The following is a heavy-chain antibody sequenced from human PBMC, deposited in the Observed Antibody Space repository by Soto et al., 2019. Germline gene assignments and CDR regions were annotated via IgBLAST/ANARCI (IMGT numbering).Heavy chain of an antibody. CDR2: INPSGGST. D-gene: IGHD3-10*01. V-gene: IGHV1-46*01. Sequence: QVQLVQSGAEVKKPGASVKVSCKASGYTFTSYYMHWVRQAPGQGLEWMGIINPSGGSTSYAQKFQGRVTMTRDTSTSTVYMELSSLRSEDTAVYYCANLDGSGSRRMIAFDIWGQGTMVTVSS. CDR1: GYTFTSYY. CDR3: ANLDGSGSRRMIAFDI. J-gene: IGHJ3*02.